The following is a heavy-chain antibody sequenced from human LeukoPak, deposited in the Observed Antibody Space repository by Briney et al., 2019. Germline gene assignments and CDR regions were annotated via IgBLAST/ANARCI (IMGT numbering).Heavy chain of an antibody. V-gene: IGHV3-9*01. D-gene: IGHD3-10*01. CDR1: GFTFDDYA. CDR3: AKGRGRWRGAFDI. Sequence: GRSLRLSCAASGFTFDDYAMHWVRQAPGKGLEWVSGISWNSGSIGYADSVKGRFTISRDSAKNSLYLQINSLRAEDTALYYCAKGRGRWRGAFDIWGQGTMVTVSS. J-gene: IGHJ3*02. CDR2: ISWNSGSI.